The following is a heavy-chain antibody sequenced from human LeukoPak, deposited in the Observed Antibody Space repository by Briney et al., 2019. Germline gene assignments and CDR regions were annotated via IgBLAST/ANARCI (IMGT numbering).Heavy chain of an antibody. Sequence: GGSLRLSCAASGFTFSNYGMHWVRQAPGKGLEWVAVISYDGSKKYCADSVKGRFTISRDNSKNTLFLQMNSLGAEDTAVYYCAKNGYSSRWYLPYFDYWGQGTLVTVSS. D-gene: IGHD6-13*01. CDR3: AKNGYSSRWYLPYFDY. J-gene: IGHJ4*02. V-gene: IGHV3-30*18. CDR2: ISYDGSKK. CDR1: GFTFSNYG.